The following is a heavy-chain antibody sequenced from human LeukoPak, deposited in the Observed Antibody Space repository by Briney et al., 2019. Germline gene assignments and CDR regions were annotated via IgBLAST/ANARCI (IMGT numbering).Heavy chain of an antibody. V-gene: IGHV3-74*01. D-gene: IGHD2-15*01. J-gene: IGHJ5*02. CDR1: GFIFSSYW. CDR3: ARVRIGGPTNWFDP. Sequence: SGGSLRLSCVASGFIFSSYWMHWVRQDPRKGLVWVSRINGDGRNINYADSVRGRFTISRDNAKNTLYLQMNSLRAEDTAVYYCARVRIGGPTNWFDPWGQGTLVTVSS. CDR2: INGDGRNI.